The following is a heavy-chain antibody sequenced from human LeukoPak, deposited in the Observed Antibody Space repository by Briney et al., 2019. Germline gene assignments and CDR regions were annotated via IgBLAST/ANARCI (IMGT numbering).Heavy chain of an antibody. CDR1: GFTFSIYA. CDR3: ATRFLEVDDP. D-gene: IGHD3-3*01. J-gene: IGHJ5*02. CDR2: ITSSGDGT. V-gene: IGHV3-23*01. Sequence: GGSLRLSCAASGFTFSIYAMSWVRQAPGKGLQWVSSITSSGDGTYYADSVKGRFTISRDNSENMLYLQMNSLRVEDTGIYYCATRFLEVDDPWGQGTLVTVSS.